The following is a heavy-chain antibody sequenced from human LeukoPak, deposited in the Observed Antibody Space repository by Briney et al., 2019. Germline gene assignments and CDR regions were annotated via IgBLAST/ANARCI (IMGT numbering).Heavy chain of an antibody. J-gene: IGHJ4*02. V-gene: IGHV3-48*02. CDR2: ITSGSSPI. Sequence: GGSLRLSCAAAGFTFRSYSMNWVRQDPGRGREWVSYITSGSSPIYYADSVKGRFTISRDNAKNSLYLQMNSLRDEDTAVYYCARRAYGDDSFDYWGQGTLVTVSS. D-gene: IGHD4-17*01. CDR3: ARRAYGDDSFDY. CDR1: GFTFRSYS.